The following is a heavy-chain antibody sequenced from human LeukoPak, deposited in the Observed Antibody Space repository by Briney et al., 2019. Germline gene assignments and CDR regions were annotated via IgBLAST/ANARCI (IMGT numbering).Heavy chain of an antibody. V-gene: IGHV3-30*02. J-gene: IGHJ4*02. CDR1: GFIFRNYG. CDR2: LRNDESEV. Sequence: GGSLRLSCAASGFIFRNYGIRWVRQAPGKGLEWVAFLRNDESEVFYADSVKGRFIISRDNSKNTLYLQMSSLRDEDTAVYYCVKDTGRGDFWGQGTQVTVSS. CDR3: VKDTGRGDF. D-gene: IGHD1-14*01.